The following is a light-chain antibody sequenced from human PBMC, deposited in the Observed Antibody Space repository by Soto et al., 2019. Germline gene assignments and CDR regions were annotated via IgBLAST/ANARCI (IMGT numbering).Light chain of an antibody. CDR1: QSVTSDY. CDR3: QQYGTSPMYT. CDR2: GVS. Sequence: EIVLTQSPGTLSLSPGERATLSCRASQSVTSDYFSWYQQTPGQAPRLLIYGVSIRATGIPDRFSASGSGTDFTLTISRVESEDSAVYYCQQYGTSPMYTFGQGTKLEIK. V-gene: IGKV3-20*01. J-gene: IGKJ2*01.